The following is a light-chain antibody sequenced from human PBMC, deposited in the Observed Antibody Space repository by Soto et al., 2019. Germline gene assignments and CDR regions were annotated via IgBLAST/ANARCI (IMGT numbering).Light chain of an antibody. CDR1: SGHSNYA. J-gene: IGLJ2*01. V-gene: IGLV4-69*01. Sequence: QSVLTQSPSASASLGASVKLTCTLSSGHSNYAIAWHQQLPEKGTRYLMKVNSDGSHRKWDVIPYRFSGSSSGAERYLTIASLQCEDEADYYCQTWDTGIVLFGGGTKLTVL. CDR2: VNSDGSH. CDR3: QTWDTGIVL.